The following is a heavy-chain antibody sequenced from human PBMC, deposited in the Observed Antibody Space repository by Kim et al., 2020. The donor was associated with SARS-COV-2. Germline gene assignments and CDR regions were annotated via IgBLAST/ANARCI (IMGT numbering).Heavy chain of an antibody. V-gene: IGHV5-51*01. J-gene: IGHJ6*02. CDR1: GYSFTSYW. Sequence: GESLKISCKGSGYSFTSYWIGWVRQMPGKGLEWMGIIYPGDSDTRYSPSFQGQVTISADKSISTAYLQWSSLKASDTAMYYCARREAGPTSTYYYYYGMDVWGQGTTVTVSS. CDR2: IYPGDSDT. CDR3: ARREAGPTSTYYYYYGMDV. D-gene: IGHD6-13*01.